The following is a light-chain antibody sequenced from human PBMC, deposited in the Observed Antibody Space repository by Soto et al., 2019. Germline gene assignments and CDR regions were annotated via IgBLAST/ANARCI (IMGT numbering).Light chain of an antibody. V-gene: IGLV1-44*01. CDR3: AAWDDSLNGVV. J-gene: IGLJ2*01. Sequence: QSVLTQPPSASGTPGQRVTISCSGSSSNIGSDTVNWYQQLPGTAPKLLIYSNNQRPSGVPDRFSGSKSGTSASLPISGLQSEDGADYYCAAWDDSLNGVVFGGGTKLTVL. CDR1: SSNIGSDT. CDR2: SNN.